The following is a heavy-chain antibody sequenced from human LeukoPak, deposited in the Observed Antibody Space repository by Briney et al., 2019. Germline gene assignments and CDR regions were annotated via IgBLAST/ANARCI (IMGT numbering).Heavy chain of an antibody. CDR1: GYSISSGYY. CDR3: ARARAYWDIVVVPAATTGDYYYMDV. J-gene: IGHJ6*03. Sequence: PSETLSLTCTVSGYSISSGYYWGWIRQPPGKGLEWIGSIYHTGGTYYNPSLKSRVTISVDTSKNQFSLKLSSVTAADTALYYCARARAYWDIVVVPAATTGDYYYMDVWGKGTTVTVSS. CDR2: IYHTGGT. V-gene: IGHV4-38-2*02. D-gene: IGHD2-2*01.